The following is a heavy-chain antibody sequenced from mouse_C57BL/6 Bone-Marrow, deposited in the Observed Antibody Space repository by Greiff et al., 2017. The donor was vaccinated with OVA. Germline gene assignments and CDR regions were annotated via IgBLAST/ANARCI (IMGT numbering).Heavy chain of an antibody. CDR1: GFNIKDDY. D-gene: IGHD1-1*01. CDR2: IDPENGDT. V-gene: IGHV14-4*01. J-gene: IGHJ2*01. Sequence: EVKLQESGAELVRPGASVKLSCTASGFNIKDDYMHWVKQRPEQGLEWIGWIDPENGDTEYASKFQGKATITADTSSNTAYLQLSSLTSEDTAVYYCTTNYYGSSYFDYWGQGTTLTVSS. CDR3: TTNYYGSSYFDY.